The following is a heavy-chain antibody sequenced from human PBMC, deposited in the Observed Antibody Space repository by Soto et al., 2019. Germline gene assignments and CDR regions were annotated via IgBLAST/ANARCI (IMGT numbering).Heavy chain of an antibody. V-gene: IGHV1-18*04. D-gene: IGHD3-3*01. CDR2: ISAYNGNR. J-gene: IGHJ6*02. CDR3: ARSEGRENTSPYYDVWSVYLAPYYYYYGMDV. Sequence: ASVKVSCKASGYTFTSYGISWVRQAPGQGLEGMGWISAYNGNRNYAQKLQGRVTMTTDTSTSTAYMELRSLRSDDTAVYYCARSEGRENTSPYYDVWSVYLAPYYYYYGMDVWGQGTTVTVSS. CDR1: GYTFTSYG.